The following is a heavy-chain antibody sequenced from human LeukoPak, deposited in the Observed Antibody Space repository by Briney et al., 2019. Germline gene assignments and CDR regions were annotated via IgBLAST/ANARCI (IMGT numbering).Heavy chain of an antibody. CDR3: ARGASRGATQDY. CDR2: IYYSGST. Sequence: SETLSLTCTVSGGSISNDNYYWSWIRQPPGKGLEWIGYIYYSGSTYYNPSLKSRVSISVDTSKNQFSLKLSSVTAADTAVYYCARGASRGATQDYWGQGTLVTVSS. V-gene: IGHV4-30-4*01. CDR1: GGSISNDNYY. J-gene: IGHJ4*02. D-gene: IGHD1-26*01.